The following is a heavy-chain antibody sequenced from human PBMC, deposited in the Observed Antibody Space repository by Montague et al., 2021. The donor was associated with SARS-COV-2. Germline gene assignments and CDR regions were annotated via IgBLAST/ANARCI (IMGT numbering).Heavy chain of an antibody. D-gene: IGHD3-22*01. J-gene: IGHJ4*02. CDR1: GFTFSSYS. Sequence: SLRLSCAASGFTFSSYSMNWVRQAPGKGLEWVSSISSSSSYIYYXDSVKGRFTISRDNAKNSLYLQMNSLRAEDTAVYYCARGPYYDSSGYPYWGQGTLVTVSS. CDR3: ARGPYYDSSGYPY. V-gene: IGHV3-21*01. CDR2: ISSSSSYI.